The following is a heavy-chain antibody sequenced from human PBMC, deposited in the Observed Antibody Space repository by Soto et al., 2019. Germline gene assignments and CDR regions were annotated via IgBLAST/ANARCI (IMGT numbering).Heavy chain of an antibody. D-gene: IGHD3-10*01. J-gene: IGHJ4*02. V-gene: IGHV1-46*01. Sequence: GSVKVCCKASGYPFTSYYMHLVRQAPGQGLEWMGIINPSGGSTSYAQKFQGRVTMTRDTSTSTVYMELSSLRSEDTAVYYCARGAVPLFDYWGQGTLVTVSS. CDR3: ARGAVPLFDY. CDR1: GYPFTSYY. CDR2: INPSGGST.